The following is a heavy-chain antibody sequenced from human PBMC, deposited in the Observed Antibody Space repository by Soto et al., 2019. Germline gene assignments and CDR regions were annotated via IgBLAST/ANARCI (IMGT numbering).Heavy chain of an antibody. CDR3: ARKKQLPYYYYGMDV. D-gene: IGHD6-13*01. CDR2: IDPRGGNT. CDR1: GYTFTSYY. Sequence: ASVKVSCKASGYTFTSYYMYWVRQAPGQGLEWMGIIDPRGGNTSYAQDFQGRVTITADESTSTAYMELSSLRSEDTAVYYCARKKQLPYYYYGMDVWGQGTTVTVSS. V-gene: IGHV1-46*01. J-gene: IGHJ6*02.